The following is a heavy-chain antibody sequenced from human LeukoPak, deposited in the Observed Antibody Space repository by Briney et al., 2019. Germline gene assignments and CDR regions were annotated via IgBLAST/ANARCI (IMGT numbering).Heavy chain of an antibody. Sequence: ASVKVSCKASGYTFTSYGITWVRQAPGQGLEWMGWISAYNGNTMYAQNLQGRVTMTTDTSTSTAYMDLRSLRSDDTAVYYCARDSYYYGSGSSRGWFDPWGQGTLVTVSS. D-gene: IGHD3-10*01. CDR1: GYTFTSYG. V-gene: IGHV1-18*01. CDR3: ARDSYYYGSGSSRGWFDP. J-gene: IGHJ5*02. CDR2: ISAYNGNT.